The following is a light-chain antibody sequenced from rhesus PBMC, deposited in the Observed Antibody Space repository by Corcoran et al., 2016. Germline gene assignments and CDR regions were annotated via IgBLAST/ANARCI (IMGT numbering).Light chain of an antibody. Sequence: DIQMTQSPSSLSASVGDRVTITCRASQTISSYLAWYQQKPGKVPKLRIYAASSLESGVPSRFSGSGSGTDFTLTISSLQPEDFATYYCQQHNSHPLTFGGGTKVEIK. CDR2: AAS. J-gene: IGKJ4*01. CDR3: QQHNSHPLT. V-gene: IGKV1-44*01. CDR1: QTISSY.